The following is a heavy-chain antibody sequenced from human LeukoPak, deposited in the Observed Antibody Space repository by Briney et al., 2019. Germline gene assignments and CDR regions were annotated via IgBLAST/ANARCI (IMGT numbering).Heavy chain of an antibody. CDR1: GFTFSSYG. D-gene: IGHD6-19*01. CDR3: AKSGREAVAAPWNYYYYYMDV. J-gene: IGHJ6*03. V-gene: IGHV3-33*06. Sequence: GGSLRLSCAVSGFTFSSYGMHGVRQAPGKGLEWVAVIWYDGSNKYYADSVKGRFTISRDNSKNTLYLQMNSLRAEDTAVYYCAKSGREAVAAPWNYYYYYMDVWGKGTTVTVSS. CDR2: IWYDGSNK.